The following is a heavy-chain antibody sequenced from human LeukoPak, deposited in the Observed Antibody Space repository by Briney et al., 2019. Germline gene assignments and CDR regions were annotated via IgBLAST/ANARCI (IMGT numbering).Heavy chain of an antibody. V-gene: IGHV4-59*01. CDR3: ATQAGSRKYYFDY. D-gene: IGHD6-13*01. Sequence: TSETLSLTCTVSGGSISSYYWSWIRQPPGKGLEWIGYIYYSGSTNYNPSLKSRVTISVDTSKNQFSLKLSSVTAADTAVYYCATQAGSRKYYFDYWGQGTLVTVSS. J-gene: IGHJ4*02. CDR2: IYYSGST. CDR1: GGSISSYY.